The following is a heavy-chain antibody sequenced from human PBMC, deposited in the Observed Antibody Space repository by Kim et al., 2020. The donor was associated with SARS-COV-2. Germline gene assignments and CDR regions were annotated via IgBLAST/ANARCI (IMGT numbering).Heavy chain of an antibody. CDR2: TWYDGSNK. J-gene: IGHJ6*02. D-gene: IGHD4-17*01. V-gene: IGHV3-33*01. Sequence: GGSLRLSCGASGYTFSDSGMHWVRQAPGKGLEWVAVTWYDGSNKTYADSVKGRFTITRDNFKNTMSLQMNSLRAEDTAVYYCARDAPTVRAAGGRDVWG. CDR1: GYTFSDSG. CDR3: ARDAPTVRAAGGRDV.